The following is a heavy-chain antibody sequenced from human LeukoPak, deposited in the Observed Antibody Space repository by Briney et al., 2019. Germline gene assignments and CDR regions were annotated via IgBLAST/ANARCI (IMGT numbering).Heavy chain of an antibody. CDR1: GFSFSTYA. Sequence: GGSLRLSCAASGFSFSTYAMSWVRQAPGKGLEWVSAISASGGSTYYADSVKGRFTISRDNSKNTLSLQMNSLRAEDTAVYYCAKGLEAYCGGDCYYGRLDYLGQGTLVTVSS. D-gene: IGHD2-21*02. CDR2: ISASGGST. V-gene: IGHV3-23*01. CDR3: AKGLEAYCGGDCYYGRLDY. J-gene: IGHJ4*02.